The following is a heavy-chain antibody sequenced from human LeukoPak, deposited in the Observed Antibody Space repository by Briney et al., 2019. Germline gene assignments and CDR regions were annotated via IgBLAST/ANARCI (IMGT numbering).Heavy chain of an antibody. CDR3: ARGLDLEGLDY. CDR1: GGSFTDYN. CDR2: INDSGTT. Sequence: SETLSLTCAVYGGSFTDYNWTWLRQSPEKGLEWIGEINDSGTTQHNPSLKSRVTISVDTAKHQFPLRMRSLTAADPAVYYCARGLDLEGLDYWGQGTLVTVSS. J-gene: IGHJ4*02. D-gene: IGHD1-1*01. V-gene: IGHV4-34*01.